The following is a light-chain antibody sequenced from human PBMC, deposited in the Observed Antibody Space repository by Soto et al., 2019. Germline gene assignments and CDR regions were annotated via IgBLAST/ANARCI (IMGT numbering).Light chain of an antibody. J-gene: IGLJ3*02. Sequence: QAVVTQEPSFSVSPGGTVTLTCGLSSGSVSTSYYPSWYQQTPGQAPRTLIYSTNTRSSGVPDRFSGSILGNKAALTITGAQADDESDYYCVLYMGSGPGMFGGGTKVTVL. V-gene: IGLV8-61*01. CDR3: VLYMGSGPGM. CDR1: SGSVSTSYY. CDR2: STN.